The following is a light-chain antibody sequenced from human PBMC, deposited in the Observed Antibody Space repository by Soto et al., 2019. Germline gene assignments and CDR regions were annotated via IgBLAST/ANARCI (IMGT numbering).Light chain of an antibody. CDR1: SSDVGGYNY. V-gene: IGLV2-8*01. Sequence: QSALTQPPSASGSPGQSVTISCTGTSSDVGGYNYVSWFQQHPGKAPKLIIHEVNQRPSGVPDRFSGSKSGNTASLTVSGLQTEDEGTYYCSSYGGYNNVVFGTGTSSPS. CDR3: SSYGGYNNVV. J-gene: IGLJ1*01. CDR2: EVN.